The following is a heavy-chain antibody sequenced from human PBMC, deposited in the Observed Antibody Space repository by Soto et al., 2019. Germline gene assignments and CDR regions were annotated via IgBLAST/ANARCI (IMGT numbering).Heavy chain of an antibody. CDR1: GGSISSYY. CDR3: ARYGADYYYYMDV. V-gene: IGHV4-59*08. J-gene: IGHJ6*03. D-gene: IGHD4-17*01. CDR2: IYYSGST. Sequence: SETLSLTCTVSGGSISSYYWSWIRQPPGKGLEWIGYIYYSGSTNYNPSLKSRVTISVDTSKNQFSLKLSSVTAADTAVYYCARYGADYYYYMDVWGKGTTVTVSS.